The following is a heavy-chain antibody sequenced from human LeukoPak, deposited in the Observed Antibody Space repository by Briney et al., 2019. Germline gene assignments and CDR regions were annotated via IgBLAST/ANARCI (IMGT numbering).Heavy chain of an antibody. CDR3: ARDLSYMVRGVILNPSNWFDP. CDR2: IYYSGST. J-gene: IGHJ5*02. Sequence: PSETLSLTCTVSGGSISSSSYYWGWIRQPPGKGLEWIGSIYYSGSTYYNPSLKSRVTISVDTSKNQFSLKLSSVTAADTAVYYCARDLSYMVRGVILNPSNWFDPWGQGTLVTVSS. V-gene: IGHV4-39*07. D-gene: IGHD3-10*01. CDR1: GGSISSSSYY.